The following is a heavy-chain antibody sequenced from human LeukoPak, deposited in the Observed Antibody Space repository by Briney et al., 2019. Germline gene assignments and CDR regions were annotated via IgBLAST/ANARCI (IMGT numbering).Heavy chain of an antibody. J-gene: IGHJ4*02. CDR2: IIPIFGTA. V-gene: IGHV1-69*05. Sequence: ASVKVSCKASGGTFSSYAISWVRQAPGQGLEWMGRIIPIFGTANYAQKFQGRVTITTDESTSTAYMELSSLRSEDTAVYYCAREVITMVRGVISLVASDYWGQGTLVTVSS. CDR1: GGTFSSYA. D-gene: IGHD3-10*01. CDR3: AREVITMVRGVISLVASDY.